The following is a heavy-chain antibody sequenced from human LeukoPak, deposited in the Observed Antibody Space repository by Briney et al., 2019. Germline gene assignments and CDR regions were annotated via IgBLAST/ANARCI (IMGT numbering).Heavy chain of an antibody. CDR1: GFTFSSYE. Sequence: GGSLRLSCAASGFTFSSYEMNWVRQAPGKGLEWVSYISSSGSTIYYADSVKGRFTISRDNSKNTLYLQMNSLRAEDTAVYYCAKDPRYYDSMHWGQGTLVTVSS. V-gene: IGHV3-48*03. CDR3: AKDPRYYDSMH. D-gene: IGHD3-22*01. J-gene: IGHJ4*02. CDR2: ISSSGSTI.